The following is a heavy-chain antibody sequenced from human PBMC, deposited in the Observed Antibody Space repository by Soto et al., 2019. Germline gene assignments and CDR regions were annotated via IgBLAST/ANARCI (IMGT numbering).Heavy chain of an antibody. CDR3: VIGLDVVVITGPDNDAFDI. D-gene: IGHD3-22*01. Sequence: GASVKLSCKACGYSFTSYGISWVRQAPGQGLEWMGWISAYNGNTNYAQKLQGRVTMTTDTSTSTAYMELRSLRSDDTAVYYCVIGLDVVVITGPDNDAFDIWGQGTMVTVSS. J-gene: IGHJ3*02. CDR1: GYSFTSYG. V-gene: IGHV1-18*01. CDR2: ISAYNGNT.